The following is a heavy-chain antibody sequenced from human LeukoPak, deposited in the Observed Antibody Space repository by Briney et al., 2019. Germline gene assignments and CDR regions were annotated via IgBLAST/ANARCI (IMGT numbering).Heavy chain of an antibody. V-gene: IGHV4-34*01. CDR2: INHSGST. J-gene: IGHJ4*02. CDR3: ARGRPYCSSTSCYRYDY. D-gene: IGHD2-2*01. Sequence: SETLSLTCAVYGGSFSGYYWNWIRQPPGKGLEWIGEINHSGSTNYNPSLKSRVTISVDTSKNQFSLKLSSVTAADTAVYYCARGRPYCSSTSCYRYDYWGQGTLVTVSS. CDR1: GGSFSGYY.